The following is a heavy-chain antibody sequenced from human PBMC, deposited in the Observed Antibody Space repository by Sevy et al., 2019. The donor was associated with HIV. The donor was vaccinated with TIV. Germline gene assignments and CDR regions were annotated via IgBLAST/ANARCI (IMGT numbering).Heavy chain of an antibody. CDR2: INHSGST. D-gene: IGHD3-22*01. Sequence: SETLSLTCAVYGGSFSGYYWSWIRQPPGKGLEWIGEINHSGSTNYNPSLKSRVTISVDTSKNQFSLKLSSVTAADTAVYYCARAPGGYDSSGSPAVQYYYYYMDVWGKGTTVTVSS. J-gene: IGHJ6*03. CDR3: ARAPGGYDSSGSPAVQYYYYYMDV. V-gene: IGHV4-34*01. CDR1: GGSFSGYY.